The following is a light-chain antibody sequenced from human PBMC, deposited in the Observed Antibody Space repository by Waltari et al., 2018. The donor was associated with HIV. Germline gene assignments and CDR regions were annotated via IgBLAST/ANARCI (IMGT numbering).Light chain of an antibody. CDR2: RNN. V-gene: IGLV1-47*01. CDR1: TSNIGSNY. Sequence: QSVLTQPPSASGTPGQRVTISCSGSTSNIGSNYVNWSQQPPGTAPKLLIYRNNPRPSGVPDRFSGPKSGTSASLAISGLRSEDEADYYCAAWDNSLSAPVFGGGTKLTVL. CDR3: AAWDNSLSAPV. J-gene: IGLJ3*02.